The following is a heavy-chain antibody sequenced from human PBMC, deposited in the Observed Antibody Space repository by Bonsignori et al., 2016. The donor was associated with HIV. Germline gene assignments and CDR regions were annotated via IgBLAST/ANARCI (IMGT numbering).Heavy chain of an antibody. CDR3: ARDRRYYDFWSGYPDAFDI. J-gene: IGHJ3*02. D-gene: IGHD3-3*01. V-gene: IGHV4-59*01. CDR2: IYYSGST. CDR1: GGSISSYY. Sequence: SETLSLTCTVSGGSISSYYWSWIRQPPGKGLEWIGYIYYSGSTNYNPSLKSRVTISVDTSKNQFSLKLSSVTAADTAVYYCARDRRYYDFWSGYPDAFDIWGQGTMVTVSS.